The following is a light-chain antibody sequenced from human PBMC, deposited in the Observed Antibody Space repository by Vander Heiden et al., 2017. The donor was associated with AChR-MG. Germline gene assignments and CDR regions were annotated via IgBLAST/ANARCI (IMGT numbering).Light chain of an antibody. J-gene: IGLJ2*01. V-gene: IGLV2-23*02. CDR3: CAYADSGTVL. CDR2: EVS. Sequence: QSALTQPASVPGSPGQSITISCTGTSSAVGTYELVSWYQHNAGKAPKIMIYEVSKRPSGVSNRFSASKSGNTASLTISGRQAEDEADYYCCAYADSGTVLFGGGTKLTVL. CDR1: SSAVGTYEL.